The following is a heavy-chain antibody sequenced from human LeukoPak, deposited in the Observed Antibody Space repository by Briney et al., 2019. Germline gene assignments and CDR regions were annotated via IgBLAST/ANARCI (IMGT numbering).Heavy chain of an antibody. CDR1: GGSISSRRYY. J-gene: IGHJ4*02. CDR2: LYYSGIT. D-gene: IGHD6-13*01. V-gene: IGHV4-39*01. Sequence: PSETLSLTCTVSGGSISSRRYYWGWIRQPPGKGLEWIATLYYSGITYYNPPLKSRVAISADTSKNQFSLKLNSVTAADTAEYYCARRTAAETMDYWGQGTLVTVSS. CDR3: ARRTAAETMDY.